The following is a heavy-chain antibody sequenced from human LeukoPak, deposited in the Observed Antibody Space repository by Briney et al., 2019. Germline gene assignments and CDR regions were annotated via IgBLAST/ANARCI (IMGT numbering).Heavy chain of an antibody. CDR2: MNPNIGNT. V-gene: IGHV1-8*01. CDR3: ARGKRITIFGVVIRSPYYFDY. J-gene: IGHJ4*02. CDR1: GYTFTSYD. D-gene: IGHD3-3*01. Sequence: ASVKVSCKASGYTFTSYDINWVRQATGQGLEWMGWMNPNIGNTGYAQKFQGRVTMTRNTSISTAYMGLSSLRSEDTAVYYCARGKRITIFGVVIRSPYYFDYWGQGTLVTVSS.